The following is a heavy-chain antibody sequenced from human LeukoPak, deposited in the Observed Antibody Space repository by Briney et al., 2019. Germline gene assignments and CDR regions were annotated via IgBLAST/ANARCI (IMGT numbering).Heavy chain of an antibody. CDR3: ARGAGFSVYFDY. V-gene: IGHV4-39*07. J-gene: IGHJ4*02. Sequence: SETLSLTCTVAGDSISNSRFYWGWIRQPPGKGLEWIGSGYYSGSTYYNPSLKSRVTTSVDTSKNQFSLKLSSVTAADTAVYYCARGAGFSVYFDYWGQGTLVTVSS. CDR2: GYYSGST. D-gene: IGHD2/OR15-2a*01. CDR1: GDSISNSRFY.